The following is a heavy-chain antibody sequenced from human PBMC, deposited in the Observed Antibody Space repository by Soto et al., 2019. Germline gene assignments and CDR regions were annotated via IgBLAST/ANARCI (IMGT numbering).Heavy chain of an antibody. CDR2: IYSGGAT. Sequence: PSETLSLTCSVSGDSMTSGGYYWSWVRQAPGKGLEWVSLIYSGGATYYADSVKGRFTISRDNSKNTLYLQMNSLRAEDTAVYFCAKDCTTTCPGLTVAGTMDVWGQGTTVTVS. V-gene: IGHV3-53*01. D-gene: IGHD6-19*01. CDR1: GDSMTSGGYY. CDR3: AKDCTTTCPGLTVAGTMDV. J-gene: IGHJ6*02.